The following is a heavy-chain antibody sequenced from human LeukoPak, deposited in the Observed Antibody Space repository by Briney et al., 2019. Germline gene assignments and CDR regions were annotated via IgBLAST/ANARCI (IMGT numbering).Heavy chain of an antibody. J-gene: IGHJ4*02. D-gene: IGHD2-15*01. CDR3: ARGCSGGSCYGSYDY. CDR2: VYYRGYT. V-gene: IGHV4-39*01. CDR1: GGSIGSSSFY. Sequence: SETLSLTCTVSGGSIGSSSFYWGWIRQPPGKGLEWIGSVYYRGYTYYNPSLKSRVTISVDTSNNQFSLNLSSVTAADTAVYYCARGCSGGSCYGSYDYWGQGTLVTVSS.